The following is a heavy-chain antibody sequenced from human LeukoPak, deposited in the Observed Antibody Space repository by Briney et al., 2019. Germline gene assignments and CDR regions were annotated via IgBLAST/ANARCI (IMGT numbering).Heavy chain of an antibody. CDR2: IHYSGST. D-gene: IGHD3-9*01. CDR1: GGSISSGDYY. V-gene: IGHV4-30-4*01. Sequence: PSETLSLTCTVSGGSISSGDYYWSWIRQPPGKGLEWIGYIHYSGSTYYNPSLKSRVTISVDTSKNQFSLKLSSVTAADTAVYYCARETRYDILTGYFIYHFDYWGQGTLVTVSS. CDR3: ARETRYDILTGYFIYHFDY. J-gene: IGHJ4*02.